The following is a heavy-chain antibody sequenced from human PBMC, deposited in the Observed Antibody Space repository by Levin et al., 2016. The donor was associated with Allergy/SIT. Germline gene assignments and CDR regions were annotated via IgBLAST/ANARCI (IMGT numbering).Heavy chain of an antibody. V-gene: IGHV4-31*02. J-gene: IGHJ6*02. CDR2: IYYSGST. Sequence: WIRQPPGKGLEWIGYIYYSGSTYYNPSLKSRVTISVDTSKNQFSLKLSSVTAADTAVYYCARAGDRGDYGYYYYGMDVWGQGTTVTVSS. D-gene: IGHD4-17*01. CDR3: ARAGDRGDYGYYYYGMDV.